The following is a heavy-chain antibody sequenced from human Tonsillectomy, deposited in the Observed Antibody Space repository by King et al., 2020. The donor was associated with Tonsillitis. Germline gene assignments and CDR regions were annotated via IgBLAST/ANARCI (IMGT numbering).Heavy chain of an antibody. J-gene: IGHJ6*02. CDR1: GYAFTNYY. CDR3: ARDWSYDIWTGAQWYYGMDV. V-gene: IGHV1-46*03. CDR2: INPRGGST. Sequence: QLVQSGAEVKKPGTSVKVSCKASGYAFTNYYIHWVRQAPRQGLEWMGIINPRGGSTSYAPKFQGRVTMTRDTSTNTVYMELSSLRSEDTAVYYCARDWSYDIWTGAQWYYGMDVWGQGTTVTVPS. D-gene: IGHD3-9*01.